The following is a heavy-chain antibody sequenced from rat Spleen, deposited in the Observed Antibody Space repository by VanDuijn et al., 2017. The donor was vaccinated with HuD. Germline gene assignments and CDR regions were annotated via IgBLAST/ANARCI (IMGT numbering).Heavy chain of an antibody. Sequence: QVQLKESGPGLVQPSQTLSLTCTVSGLSLSSYGVIWVRQPPGKGLEWMGVIWGNGHINYNSALKSRLSISRDTSKSQVYLKMNSLQTEDTATYYCASRNNFDYWGQGTLVTVSS. CDR1: GLSLSSYG. D-gene: IGHD1-10*01. CDR2: IWGNGHI. CDR3: ASRNNFDY. J-gene: IGHJ3*01. V-gene: IGHV2-13*01.